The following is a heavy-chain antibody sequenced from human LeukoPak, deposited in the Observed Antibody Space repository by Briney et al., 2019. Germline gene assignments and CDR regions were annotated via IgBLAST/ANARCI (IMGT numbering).Heavy chain of an antibody. D-gene: IGHD3-16*02. CDR3: ARGADSGYDYIWGSYRYIVPSLPFDY. CDR1: GYTFTSYD. CDR2: MNPNSGNT. J-gene: IGHJ4*02. V-gene: IGHV1-8*01. Sequence: GASVKVSCKASGYTFTSYDINWVRQATGQGLEWMGWMNPNSGNTGYAQKFQGRVTMTRNTSISTAYMELSSLRSEDTAVYYCARGADSGYDYIWGSYRYIVPSLPFDYWGQGTLVTVSS.